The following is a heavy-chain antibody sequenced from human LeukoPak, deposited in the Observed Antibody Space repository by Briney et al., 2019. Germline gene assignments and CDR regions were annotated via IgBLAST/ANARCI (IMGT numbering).Heavy chain of an antibody. CDR3: AKRPSDYGDYVSYFDY. J-gene: IGHJ4*02. D-gene: IGHD4-17*01. CDR1: GFSFISCG. Sequence: PGGSLRLSCAASGFSFISCGMHWVRQAPGKGLEWVGVISDDGRSKDYADSVKGRFTISRDNSKDTLYLQMNSLRDEDTAVYYCAKRPSDYGDYVSYFDYWGQGTLVTVSS. V-gene: IGHV3-30*18. CDR2: ISDDGRSK.